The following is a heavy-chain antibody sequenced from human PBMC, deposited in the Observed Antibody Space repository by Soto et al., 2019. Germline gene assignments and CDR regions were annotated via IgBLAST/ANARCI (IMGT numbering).Heavy chain of an antibody. D-gene: IGHD5-18*01. V-gene: IGHV3-23*01. CDR1: GFTFSSYA. CDR2: ISGSGGST. Sequence: GGSLRLSCAASGFTFSSYAMSWVRQAPGKGLEWVSAISGSGGSTYYADSVKGRFTISRDNSKNTLYLQMNSLRAEDTAVYYCAKDGGYSYGYSPLYYCGTDVWGQGTTVTVS. J-gene: IGHJ6*02. CDR3: AKDGGYSYGYSPLYYCGTDV.